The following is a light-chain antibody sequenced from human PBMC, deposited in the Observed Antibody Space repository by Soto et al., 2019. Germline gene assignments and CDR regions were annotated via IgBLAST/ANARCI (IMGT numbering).Light chain of an antibody. CDR2: AAS. CDR3: QQYGNSIPIS. Sequence: IQMTQSPSSLSASIGDRVTITCLASQGITNYLAWYQQGPGKIPKLLIYAASTLQSGVPSRFSGSGSGTDFTLTISRLEPEDFAVYYCQQYGNSIPISFGQGTRLEIK. V-gene: IGKV1-27*01. J-gene: IGKJ5*01. CDR1: QGITNY.